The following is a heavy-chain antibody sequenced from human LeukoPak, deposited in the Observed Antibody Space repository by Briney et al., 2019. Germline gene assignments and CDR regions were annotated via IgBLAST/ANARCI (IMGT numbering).Heavy chain of an antibody. Sequence: PSETLSLTCTVSGGSISSNYWSWIRQPPGKGLEWIGYIYYSGSTNYNPSLKSRVTISVDTSKNQFSLKLSSVTAADTAVYYCARSRFYYDSSGYYFPYYFDYWGQGTPVTVSS. J-gene: IGHJ4*02. CDR3: ARSRFYYDSSGYYFPYYFDY. CDR1: GGSISSNY. V-gene: IGHV4-59*01. CDR2: IYYSGST. D-gene: IGHD3-22*01.